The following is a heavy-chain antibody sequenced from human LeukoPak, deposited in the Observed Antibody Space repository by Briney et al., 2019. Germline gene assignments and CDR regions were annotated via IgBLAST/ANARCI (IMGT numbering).Heavy chain of an antibody. J-gene: IGHJ4*02. D-gene: IGHD1-1*01. Sequence: PGGSLRLSCAASGFTFSSYSMNWVRQAPGKGLEWVSSISSSSSYIYYADSVKGRFTISRDNAKNSLYLRMNSLRAEDTAVYYCARVSFAGTGGDYWGQGTLVTVSS. CDR1: GFTFSSYS. CDR3: ARVSFAGTGGDY. CDR2: ISSSSSYI. V-gene: IGHV3-21*01.